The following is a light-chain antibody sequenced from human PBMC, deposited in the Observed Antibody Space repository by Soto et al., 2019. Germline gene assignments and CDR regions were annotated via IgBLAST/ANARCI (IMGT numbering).Light chain of an antibody. J-gene: IGKJ5*01. Sequence: ESVLTQSPATLSLSPGERATLSCRASQSVSNNYLAWYQQKPGQAPRLLIHDASSRATGIPDRFSGSGSGTDFTLTISRLEPEDFAVYYCQQYGNSPITFGQGTRLEI. CDR1: QSVSNNY. CDR3: QQYGNSPIT. CDR2: DAS. V-gene: IGKV3-20*01.